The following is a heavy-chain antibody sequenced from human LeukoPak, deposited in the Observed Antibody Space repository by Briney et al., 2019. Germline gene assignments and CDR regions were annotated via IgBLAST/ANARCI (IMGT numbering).Heavy chain of an antibody. Sequence: SETLSLTCAVYGGSFSGHYWSWIRQPPGKGLEWIGEINHSGTTNYNSSLKSRVTVSVDTSKNQFSLKLSSVTAADKAVYYCARRYSGSYGLYSHHSMDVWGKGTTVTISS. CDR3: ARRYSGSYGLYSHHSMDV. CDR1: GGSFSGHY. CDR2: INHSGTT. V-gene: IGHV4-34*01. J-gene: IGHJ6*03. D-gene: IGHD1-26*01.